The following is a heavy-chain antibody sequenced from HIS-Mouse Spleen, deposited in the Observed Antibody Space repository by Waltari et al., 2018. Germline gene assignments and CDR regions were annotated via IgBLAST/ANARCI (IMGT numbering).Heavy chain of an antibody. Sequence: GKQWVAVISYDGSNKYYADSVKGRFTISRDNSKNTLYLQMNSLRAEDTAVYYCARDIRSGRYGSGSYIHYGMDVWGQGTTVTVSS. CDR2: ISYDGSNK. J-gene: IGHJ6*02. CDR3: ARDIRSGRYGSGSYIHYGMDV. D-gene: IGHD3-10*01. V-gene: IGHV3-30-3*01.